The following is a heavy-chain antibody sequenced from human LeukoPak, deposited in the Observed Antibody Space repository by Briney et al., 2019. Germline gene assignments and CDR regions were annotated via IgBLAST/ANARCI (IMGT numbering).Heavy chain of an antibody. D-gene: IGHD3-10*01. CDR1: GFTFSSYA. V-gene: IGHV3-23*01. CDR3: AKDLWFGELPHY. CDR2: ISGSGVIT. Sequence: GGSLRLSCAASGFTFSSYAMTWVRQAPGKGLQWVSAISGSGVITYYADSVKGRFTISRDNSKNTLYLQMSSLRAEDTAVYYCAKDLWFGELPHYWGQGTLVTVSS. J-gene: IGHJ4*02.